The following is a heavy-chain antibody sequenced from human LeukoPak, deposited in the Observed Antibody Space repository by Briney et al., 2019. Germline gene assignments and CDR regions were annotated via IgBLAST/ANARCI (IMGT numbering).Heavy chain of an antibody. V-gene: IGHV1-8*01. CDR3: ARRTLTTVVTQLGY. CDR2: MNPNSGKT. Sequence: GASVKVSCKASGSTFTSYDINWVRQATGHGLEWMGWMNPNSGKTGYAQKFQGRVTTTRNTSISTAYMELSSLRSEDTAVYYCARRTLTTVVTQLGYWGQGTLVTVSS. CDR1: GSTFTSYD. J-gene: IGHJ4*02. D-gene: IGHD4-23*01.